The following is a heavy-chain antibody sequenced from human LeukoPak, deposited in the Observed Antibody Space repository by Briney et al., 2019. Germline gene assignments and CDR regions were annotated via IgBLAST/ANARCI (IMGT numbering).Heavy chain of an antibody. CDR3: ARDSGSYANNWFDP. V-gene: IGHV4-38-2*02. CDR2: IYHSGST. J-gene: IGHJ5*02. D-gene: IGHD1-26*01. Sequence: SETLSLTCAVSGYSISSGYYWGWIQQPPGKGLEWIGSIYHSGSTYYNPSLKSRVTISVDTSKNQFSLKLSSVTAADTAVYYCARDSGSYANNWFDPWGQGTLVTVSS. CDR1: GYSISSGYY.